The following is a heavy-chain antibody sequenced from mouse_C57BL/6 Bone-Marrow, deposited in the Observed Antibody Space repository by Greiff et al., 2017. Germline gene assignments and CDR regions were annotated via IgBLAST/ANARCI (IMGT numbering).Heavy chain of an antibody. J-gene: IGHJ4*01. CDR1: GFNINDYY. CDR2: IDPEDGET. V-gene: IGHV14-2*01. D-gene: IGHD2-2*01. CDR3: ARGLPRRLYYALAY. Sequence: VQLKQSGAELVKPGASVKLSCTASGFNINDYYMHWVKQRTEQGLEWIGRIDPEDGETKYAAKFQGKATITADTSSNTAYLQLSSLTSEDTAVDYCARGLPRRLYYALAYWGQGTSVTVSS.